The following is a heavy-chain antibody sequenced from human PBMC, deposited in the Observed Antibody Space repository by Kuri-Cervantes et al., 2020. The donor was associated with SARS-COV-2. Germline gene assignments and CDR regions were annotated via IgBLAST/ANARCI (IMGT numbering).Heavy chain of an antibody. CDR1: GYTFSDYY. Sequence: ASVKVSCKASGYTFSDYYMYWVRQAPGQGLEWMGWINPNSGGTNYAQKFQGWVTMTRETSSTGYMALSRLRSDDTAVYYCARGMVRGLIQSYYYGMDVWGQGTTVTVSS. D-gene: IGHD3-10*01. CDR3: ARGMVRGLIQSYYYGMDV. V-gene: IGHV1-2*04. J-gene: IGHJ6*02. CDR2: INPNSGGT.